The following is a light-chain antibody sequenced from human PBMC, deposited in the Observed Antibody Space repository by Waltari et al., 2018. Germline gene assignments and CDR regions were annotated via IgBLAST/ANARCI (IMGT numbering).Light chain of an antibody. CDR2: RNN. CDR1: ISTIGINY. V-gene: IGLV1-47*01. J-gene: IGLJ1*01. CDR3: AAGDDSLSGRV. Sequence: SVLTQPPSASRTPGHLVTISCSGTISTIGINYLSWYQQLPGTAPKLLIYRNNQRPSGVPDRFSGSKSGTSASLAISGLRSEDEADYYCAAGDDSLSGRVFGTGTKVTVL.